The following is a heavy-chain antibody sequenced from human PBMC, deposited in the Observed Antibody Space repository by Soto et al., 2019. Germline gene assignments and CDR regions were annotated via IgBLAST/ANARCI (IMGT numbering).Heavy chain of an antibody. CDR3: ARRYSGYGDY. CDR2: IYFSGSA. D-gene: IGHD5-12*01. CDR1: GGSITSYY. V-gene: IGHV4-59*08. Sequence: QVQLQESGPGLVKPSETLSLTCTVSGGSITSYYWSWIRQPPGKGLEWIGYIYFSGSANYNPSLKSRVTISVDTSTNQFSLKLSSATAADTAVYYCARRYSGYGDYWGQGTLVTVSS. J-gene: IGHJ4*02.